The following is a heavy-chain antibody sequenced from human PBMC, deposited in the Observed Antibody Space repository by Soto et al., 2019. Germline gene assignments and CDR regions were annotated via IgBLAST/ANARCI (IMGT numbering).Heavy chain of an antibody. CDR3: ARWSGYSSGYLFDY. CDR1: GGSISSLSYH. CDR2: IHYSGST. J-gene: IGHJ4*02. Sequence: SETLSLTGPASGGSISSLSYHWGWIRHPPGEGLEWTGSIHYSGSTSYNPYLKNHVNKPADTPKNQFSLKLSSVTAADTAVYYCARWSGYSSGYLFDYWGQGTLVTVS. V-gene: IGHV4-39*01. D-gene: IGHD6-19*01.